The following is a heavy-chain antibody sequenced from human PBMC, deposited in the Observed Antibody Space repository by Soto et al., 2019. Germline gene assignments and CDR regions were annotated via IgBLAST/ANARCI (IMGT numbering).Heavy chain of an antibody. J-gene: IGHJ4*02. CDR2: ISAYNGNT. Sequence: ASVKVSCKASGYTFTSYGISWVRQAPGQGLEWMGWISAYNGNTNDAQKLQGRVTMTTDTSTSTAYMELRSLRSDDTAVYYCARENLYCGGDCWAYWGQGTLVTVSS. CDR3: ARENLYCGGDCWAY. V-gene: IGHV1-18*01. CDR1: GYTFTSYG. D-gene: IGHD2-21*02.